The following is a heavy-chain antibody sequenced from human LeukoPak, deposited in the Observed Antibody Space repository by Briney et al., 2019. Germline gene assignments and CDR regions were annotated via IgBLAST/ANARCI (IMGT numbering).Heavy chain of an antibody. CDR2: IYSGGAI. CDR3: ARRPGN. D-gene: IGHD1-14*01. J-gene: IGHJ4*02. Sequence: EPGGSLRLSCVASGFAVGSNYMSWVRQAPGKGLEWVSLIYSGGAIRYADSVKSRFTISRDSSKNTLFLQMNDLTVEDTARYYCARRPGNWGQGILVTVSS. CDR1: GFAVGSNY. V-gene: IGHV3-53*01.